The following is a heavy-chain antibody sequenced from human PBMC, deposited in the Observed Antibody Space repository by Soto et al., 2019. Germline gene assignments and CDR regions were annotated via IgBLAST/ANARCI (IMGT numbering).Heavy chain of an antibody. CDR1: GFTFSSYG. CDR2: IWYDGSNK. CDR3: ARDKVRLLWFGELLSGWFDP. V-gene: IGHV3-33*01. J-gene: IGHJ5*02. D-gene: IGHD3-10*01. Sequence: QVQLVESGGGVVQPGRSLRLSCAASGFTFSSYGMHWVRQAPGKGLEWVAVIWYDGSNKYYADSVKGRFTISRDNSKNTLYPQMNSLRAEDTAVYYCARDKVRLLWFGELLSGWFDPWGQGTLVTVSS.